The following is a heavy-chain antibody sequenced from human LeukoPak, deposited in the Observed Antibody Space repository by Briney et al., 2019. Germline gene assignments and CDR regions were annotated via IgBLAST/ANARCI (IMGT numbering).Heavy chain of an antibody. V-gene: IGHV4-59*08. CDR1: SGSISSYY. CDR3: ARLTMVRGVIYGTDWYFDL. D-gene: IGHD3-10*01. CDR2: IYYSGST. J-gene: IGHJ2*01. Sequence: SETLSLTCTVSSGSISSYYWSWIRQPPGKGLEWIGYIYYSGSTNYNPSLKSRVTISVGTSKNQFSLKLSSVTAADTAVYYCARLTMVRGVIYGTDWYFDLWGRGTLVTVSS.